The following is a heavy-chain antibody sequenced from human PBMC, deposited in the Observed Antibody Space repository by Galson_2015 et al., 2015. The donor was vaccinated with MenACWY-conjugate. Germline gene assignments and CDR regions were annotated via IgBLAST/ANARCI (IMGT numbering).Heavy chain of an antibody. CDR2: MYYSGSA. CDR3: ARGVNLASMAGY. Sequence: ETLSLTCTVSGGSINSYYWSWIRQPPGKGLEWIGYMYYSGSANYNPSLKSHDTITVDTAQNQFSLTMTSVTAADTAVYYCARGVNLASMAGYWGQGTLVTVSS. V-gene: IGHV4-59*01. J-gene: IGHJ4*02. CDR1: GGSINSYY. D-gene: IGHD3-3*02.